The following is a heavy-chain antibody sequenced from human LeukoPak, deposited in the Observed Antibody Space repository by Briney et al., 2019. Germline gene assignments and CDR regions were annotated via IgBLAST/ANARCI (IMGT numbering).Heavy chain of an antibody. J-gene: IGHJ4*02. CDR2: ISYSSTYI. D-gene: IGHD6-19*01. Sequence: PGGSLRLSCAASGFSFSNYSMDWVRQAPGKGLEWVSSISYSSTYIYYADSLKGRFTISRDNAKNSLFLLMNSLTAEDTAAYYCARGNMAEQWLDGGSYYLDSWGQGTLVTVSS. CDR1: GFSFSNYS. V-gene: IGHV3-21*01. CDR3: ARGNMAEQWLDGGSYYLDS.